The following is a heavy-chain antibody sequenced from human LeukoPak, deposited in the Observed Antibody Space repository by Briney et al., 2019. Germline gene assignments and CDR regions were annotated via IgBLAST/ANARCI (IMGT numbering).Heavy chain of an antibody. V-gene: IGHV3-21*04. J-gene: IGHJ4*02. Sequence: NPGESLRLSCEGSGFTFSTYGMNWVRQPPGKGLQWLSSITSSSSYKYYADSLKGRISISRDNAKNSLYLQMIGLRADDTAVYYCAKDLDYTTYGYYFDYWGQGTLVTVSS. CDR3: AKDLDYTTYGYYFDY. D-gene: IGHD4-11*01. CDR2: ITSSSSYK. CDR1: GFTFSTYG.